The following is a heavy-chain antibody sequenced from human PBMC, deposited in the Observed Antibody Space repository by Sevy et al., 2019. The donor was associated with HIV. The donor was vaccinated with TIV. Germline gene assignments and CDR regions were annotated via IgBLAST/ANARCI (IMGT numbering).Heavy chain of an antibody. CDR3: ARGSGVAFDY. CDR2: INSDGTSI. Sequence: GGSLRLSCEASGFPFSSHWMHWVRQGPGQGLVWVSGINSDGTSIPYADSMKGRFTISRDNVKNTLYLQMSSLRAEDTALYYCARGSGVAFDYWGQGTLVTVSS. V-gene: IGHV3-74*01. J-gene: IGHJ4*02. CDR1: GFPFSSHW. D-gene: IGHD3-10*01.